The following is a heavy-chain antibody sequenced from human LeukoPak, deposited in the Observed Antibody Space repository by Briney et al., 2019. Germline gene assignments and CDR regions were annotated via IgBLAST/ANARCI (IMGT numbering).Heavy chain of an antibody. D-gene: IGHD5-18*01. J-gene: IGHJ5*02. V-gene: IGHV4-61*01. CDR1: GGSVGSGSYY. Sequence: SETLSLTCTVSGGSVGSGSYYWSWIRRSPGKGLEWIGYILYSDITNYNPSLKSRVTMSVATSKNQFSLRLTSVTAADTAVYYCAAMAVNWFDPWGQGTLVIVSS. CDR3: AAMAVNWFDP. CDR2: ILYSDIT.